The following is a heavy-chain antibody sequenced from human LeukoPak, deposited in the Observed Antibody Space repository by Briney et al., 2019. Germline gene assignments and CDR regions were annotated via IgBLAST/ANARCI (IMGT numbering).Heavy chain of an antibody. CDR1: GFTFSSYS. D-gene: IGHD6-19*01. J-gene: IGHJ4*02. CDR3: ARDYRSGWYPFFDY. V-gene: IGHV3-21*01. CDR2: ISRSSSYI. Sequence: GGSLSLSCAASGFTFSSYSMNWVRQAPGKGLEWVSSISRSSSYIYYADSVKGRFTISRDNAKNSLYLQMNSLRAEDTAVYYCARDYRSGWYPFFDYWGQGTLVTVSS.